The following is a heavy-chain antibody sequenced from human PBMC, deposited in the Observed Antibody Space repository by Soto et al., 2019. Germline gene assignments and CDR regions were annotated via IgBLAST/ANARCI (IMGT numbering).Heavy chain of an antibody. D-gene: IGHD6-13*01. CDR1: GFSLTKSGVG. CDR2: IYWDDDR. CDR3: AHRVTYSVSWYVGWFDS. Sequence: QITLKESGPTLVEPTQTLTLTCSFSGFSLTKSGVGVGWFRQAPGKALECLGIIYWDDDRRYNPSLKTRLTITKDTSKNQVVLTMTYMEPVDTGTYYCAHRVTYSVSWYVGWFDSWGQGTPVTVS. V-gene: IGHV2-5*02. J-gene: IGHJ5*01.